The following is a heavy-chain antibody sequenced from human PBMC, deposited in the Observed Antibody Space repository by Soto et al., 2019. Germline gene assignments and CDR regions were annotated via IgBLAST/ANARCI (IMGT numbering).Heavy chain of an antibody. CDR3: GKAGEGRSGMDV. Sequence: EEYLVESGGGLVQPGGSLRLSCVASGFTFSRHWMHWVRQAPGKGLVWVSRINSDGSSTHYADSVKGRFTMSRDNAKKAIYLEMNSLRVEDTAIYYCGKAGEGRSGMDVWGQGPTVTVS. CDR2: INSDGSST. CDR1: GFTFSRHW. J-gene: IGHJ6*02. V-gene: IGHV3-74*01. D-gene: IGHD3-10*01.